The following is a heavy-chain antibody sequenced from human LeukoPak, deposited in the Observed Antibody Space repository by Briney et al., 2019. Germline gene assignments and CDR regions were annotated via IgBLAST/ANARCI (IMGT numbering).Heavy chain of an antibody. V-gene: IGHV3-23*01. J-gene: IGHJ4*02. CDR3: AKDSSPWELLADY. CDR1: GFTFSSYA. CDR2: ISGSGGST. Sequence: GGSLRLSCAASGFTFSSYAMSWVRQAPGKGLEWVSAISGSGGSTYYADSVKGRFTISRDNSKNTLYLQMISLRAEDTAVYYCAKDSSPWELLADYWGQGTLVTVSS. D-gene: IGHD1-26*01.